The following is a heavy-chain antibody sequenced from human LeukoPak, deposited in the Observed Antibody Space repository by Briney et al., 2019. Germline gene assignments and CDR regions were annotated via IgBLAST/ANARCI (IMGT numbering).Heavy chain of an antibody. V-gene: IGHV3-23*01. CDR3: AKDTRSGSWYGSAFDI. Sequence: PGGSLRLSCAASGFTFSSYTMTWVRQAPGKGLEWVSSISSGGGTTYYAESVKGRFTISRDYSKNTMYLEMNSLRAEDTAIYYCAKDTRSGSWYGSAFDIWGQGTMVTVSS. CDR1: GFTFSSYT. D-gene: IGHD6-13*01. CDR2: ISSGGGTT. J-gene: IGHJ3*02.